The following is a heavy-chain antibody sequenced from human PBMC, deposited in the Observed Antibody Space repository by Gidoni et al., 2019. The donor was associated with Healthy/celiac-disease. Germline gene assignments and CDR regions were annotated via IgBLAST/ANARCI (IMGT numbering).Heavy chain of an antibody. V-gene: IGHV3-30*02. D-gene: IGHD6-19*01. CDR1: GFTFSSYG. CDR3: ATLDGSSGFWNY. CDR2: IRYDGSNK. Sequence: QVQLVESGGGVVQPGGSLRLSCAASGFTFSSYGMHWVRQAPGKGLEWVAFIRYDGSNKYYADSVKGRFTISRDNSKNTLYLQMNSLRAEDTAVYYCATLDGSSGFWNYWGQGTLVTVSS. J-gene: IGHJ4*02.